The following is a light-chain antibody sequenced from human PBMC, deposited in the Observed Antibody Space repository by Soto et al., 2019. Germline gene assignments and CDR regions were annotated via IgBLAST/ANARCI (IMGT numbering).Light chain of an antibody. J-gene: IGKJ3*01. CDR3: QQSYSTPRT. CDR2: DAS. CDR1: ESISGW. V-gene: IGKV1-5*01. Sequence: DIEMTQSPSTLSASIGDGVTITCRASESISGWLAWYQQQPGKAPKLLIYDASNLESGVPSRFSGSGSGTDFTLAISSLQPDDFATYYCQQSYSTPRTFGPGTKVDIK.